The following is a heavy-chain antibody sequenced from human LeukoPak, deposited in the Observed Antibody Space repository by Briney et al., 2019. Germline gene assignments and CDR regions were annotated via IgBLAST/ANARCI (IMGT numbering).Heavy chain of an antibody. D-gene: IGHD2-2*01. CDR2: ISGSGGST. CDR3: AKGSCSSTSCRIDY. V-gene: IGHV3-23*01. J-gene: IGHJ4*02. CDR1: GFTFSSYA. Sequence: GGSLRLSCAASGFTFSSYAMSWVRQAPGKGLEWVSAISGSGGSTYYADSVKGRFTISRDNSKNTLYMQMNSLRAEDTAVYYCAKGSCSSTSCRIDYWGQGTLVTVSS.